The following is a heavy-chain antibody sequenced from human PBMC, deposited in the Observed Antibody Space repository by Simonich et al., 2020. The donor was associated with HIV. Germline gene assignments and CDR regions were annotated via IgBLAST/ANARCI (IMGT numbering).Heavy chain of an antibody. Sequence: QVQLVQSGAEVKKPGASVTVSCKASGYNFTGYYMHWVLQAPGQGRGRMGGINPNRGGTNYAQKLQGRVTMTRETSISTAYMELSRLRSDDTAVYYCARDRIAAAGTDSFDYWGQGTLVTVSS. CDR2: INPNRGGT. CDR3: ARDRIAAAGTDSFDY. CDR1: GYNFTGYY. V-gene: IGHV1-2*02. D-gene: IGHD6-13*01. J-gene: IGHJ4*02.